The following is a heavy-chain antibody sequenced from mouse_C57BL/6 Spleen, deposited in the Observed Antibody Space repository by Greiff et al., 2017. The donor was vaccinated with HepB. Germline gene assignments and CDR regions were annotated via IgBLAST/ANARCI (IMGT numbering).Heavy chain of an antibody. CDR1: GYTFTTYW. CDR3: ARGEDSSGLAY. CDR2: LYPGGGYT. D-gene: IGHD3-2*02. Sequence: QVQLQPSGAELVRPGTSVKMSCKASGYTFTTYWIGWAKQRPGHGLEWIGDLYPGGGYTNYNEKFKGKATLTADTSSSTAYMQFSSLTSEDSAIYYCARGEDSSGLAYWGQGTLVTVSA. V-gene: IGHV1-63*01. J-gene: IGHJ3*01.